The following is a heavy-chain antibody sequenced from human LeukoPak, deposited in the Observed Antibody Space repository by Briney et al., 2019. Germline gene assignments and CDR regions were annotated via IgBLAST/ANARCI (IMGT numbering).Heavy chain of an antibody. CDR1: GGSISSYY. J-gene: IGHJ4*02. D-gene: IGHD5-18*01. CDR3: ARGPRYSYGLDY. V-gene: IGHV4-34*01. CDR2: INHSGST. Sequence: SETLSLTCTVSGGSISSYYWSWIRQPPGKGLEWIGEINHSGSTNYNPSLKSRVTISVDTSKNQFSLKLSSVTAADTAVYYCARGPRYSYGLDYWGQGTLVTVSS.